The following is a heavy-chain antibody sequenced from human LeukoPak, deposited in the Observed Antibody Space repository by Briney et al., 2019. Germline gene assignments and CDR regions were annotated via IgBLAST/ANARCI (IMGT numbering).Heavy chain of an antibody. CDR2: INHSGST. D-gene: IGHD4-23*01. CDR1: GGSFSGYY. Sequence: SETLSLTCAVYGGSFSGYYWSWIRQPPGKGLEWIGEINHSGSTNYNPSLKSRVTISVDTSKNQFSLKLSSVTAADTAVYYCAREKGGNLFDYWGQGTLVTVSS. V-gene: IGHV4-34*01. J-gene: IGHJ4*02. CDR3: AREKGGNLFDY.